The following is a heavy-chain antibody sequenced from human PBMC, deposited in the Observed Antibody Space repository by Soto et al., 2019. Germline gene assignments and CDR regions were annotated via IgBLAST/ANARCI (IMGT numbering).Heavy chain of an antibody. V-gene: IGHV3-30*18. J-gene: IGHJ4*02. Sequence: QVQLVESGGGVVQPGRSLRLSCAASGFTFSSYGMHWVRQAPGKGLEWVAVISYDGSNKYYADSVKGRFTISRDNSKNTLYLQMNSLRAEDTAVYYCAKENPETKYSSSGYLFDYWGQGTLVTVSS. D-gene: IGHD6-13*01. CDR1: GFTFSSYG. CDR2: ISYDGSNK. CDR3: AKENPETKYSSSGYLFDY.